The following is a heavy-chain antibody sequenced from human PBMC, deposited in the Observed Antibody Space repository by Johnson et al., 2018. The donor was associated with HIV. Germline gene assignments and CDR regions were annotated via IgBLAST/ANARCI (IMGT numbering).Heavy chain of an antibody. CDR3: ARGVGAPYWFGFDI. V-gene: IGHV3-20*04. J-gene: IGHJ3*02. D-gene: IGHD1-26*01. CDR2: INWNGGST. CDR1: GFTFDDYG. Sequence: VQLVESGGGVVRPGGSLRLSCAASGFTFDDYGMSWVRQAPGQGLEWVSGINWNGGSTGYADSVKGRFTISRDNSKNTLYPQMNSLRAEDTAVYYCARGVGAPYWFGFDIWGQGTMVTVSS.